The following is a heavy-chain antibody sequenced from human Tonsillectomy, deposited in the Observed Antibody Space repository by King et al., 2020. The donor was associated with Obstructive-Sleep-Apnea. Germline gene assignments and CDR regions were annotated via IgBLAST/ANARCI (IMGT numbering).Heavy chain of an antibody. J-gene: IGHJ4*02. CDR2: ISHSGRT. Sequence: QLQESGPGLVKPSGTLSLTCAVSGGSISSSNWGNWVRQPPGKGLEWIGEISHSGRTNYNPSLKSPVTISVDKSKNQFSLKLSSVTAADTAMYYCAITGSYRPYGYWGQGTLVTVSS. D-gene: IGHD1-26*01. CDR3: AITGSYRPYGY. CDR1: GGSISSSNW. V-gene: IGHV4-4*02.